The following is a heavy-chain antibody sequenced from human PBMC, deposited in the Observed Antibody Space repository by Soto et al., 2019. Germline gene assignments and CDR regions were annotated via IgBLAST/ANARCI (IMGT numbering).Heavy chain of an antibody. D-gene: IGHD4-17*01. CDR2: IWYDGANE. CDR3: LRDALFFYGDYGVPGDYFYYPYMDV. J-gene: IGHJ6*03. Sequence: QVRLVESGGGVVQPGRSLRLSCAASGFTFSSHGMHWVRQAPGKGLEWVAIIWYDGANEYYADSVKGRFTVSRDNSKNTLDLQKNRLRADETAVYYCLRDALFFYGDYGVPGDYFYYPYMDVWGKGATVTVSS. V-gene: IGHV3-33*01. CDR1: GFTFSSHG.